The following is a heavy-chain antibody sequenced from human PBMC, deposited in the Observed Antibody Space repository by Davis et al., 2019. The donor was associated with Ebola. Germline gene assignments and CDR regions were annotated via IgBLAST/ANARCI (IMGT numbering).Heavy chain of an antibody. CDR2: ISAYNGNT. V-gene: IGHV1-18*04. Sequence: ASVKVSCKASGYTFTAYYMHWVRQAPGQGLEWMGWISAYNGNTNYAQKLQGRVTMTTDTSTSTAYMELRSLRSDDTAVYYCARVDIIWGCSSTSCLNYYYGMDVWGQGTTVTVSS. CDR3: ARVDIIWGCSSTSCLNYYYGMDV. D-gene: IGHD2-2*01. J-gene: IGHJ6*02. CDR1: GYTFTAYY.